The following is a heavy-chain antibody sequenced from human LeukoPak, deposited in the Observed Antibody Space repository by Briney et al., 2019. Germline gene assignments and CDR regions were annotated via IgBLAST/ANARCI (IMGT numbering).Heavy chain of an antibody. V-gene: IGHV1-8*01. D-gene: IGHD5-12*01. CDR2: MNPNSGNT. CDR3: AMLRLARGAFDI. Sequence: ASVKVSCKASGYTFTSYDINWVRQATGQGLEWMGWMNPNSGNTGYAQKFQGRVTMTRDTSTSTVYMELSSLRSEDTAVYYCAMLRLARGAFDIWGQGTMVTVSS. CDR1: GYTFTSYD. J-gene: IGHJ3*02.